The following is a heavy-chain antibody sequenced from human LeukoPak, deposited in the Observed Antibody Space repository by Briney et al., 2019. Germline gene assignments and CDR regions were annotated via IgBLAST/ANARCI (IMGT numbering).Heavy chain of an antibody. CDR1: GFPFSSYA. Sequence: GGSLRLSCAASGFPFSSYAMSWVRQAPGKGLEWVSAISGSGGSTYYADSVKGRFTISRDNSKNTLYLQMNSLRAEDTAVYYCAKATRGRYCSSTSCYGAYYYYGMDVWGQGTTVTVSS. D-gene: IGHD2-2*01. V-gene: IGHV3-23*01. CDR2: ISGSGGST. CDR3: AKATRGRYCSSTSCYGAYYYYGMDV. J-gene: IGHJ6*02.